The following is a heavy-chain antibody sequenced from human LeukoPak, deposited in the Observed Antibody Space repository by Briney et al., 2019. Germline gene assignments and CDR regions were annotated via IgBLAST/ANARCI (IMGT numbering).Heavy chain of an antibody. CDR2: ISGSGGST. V-gene: IGHV3-23*01. CDR3: ARGDRYGYSSSWYDY. CDR1: GFTFSSYA. Sequence: AGGSLRLSCAASGFTFSSYAMSWVRQAPGKGLEWVSSISGSGGSTYYADSVKGRFTISRDNSKNTLYLQMNSLRAEDTAVYYCARGDRYGYSSSWYDYWGQGTLVTVSS. J-gene: IGHJ4*02. D-gene: IGHD6-13*01.